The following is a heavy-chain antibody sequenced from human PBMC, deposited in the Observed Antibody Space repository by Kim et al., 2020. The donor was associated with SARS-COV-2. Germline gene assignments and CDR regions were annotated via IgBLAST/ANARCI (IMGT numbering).Heavy chain of an antibody. J-gene: IGHJ6*02. Sequence: SETLSLTCAVSGGSISSSNWWSWVRQPPGKGLEWIGEIYHSGSTNYNPSLKSRVTISVDKSKNQFSLKLSSVTAADTAVYYCARDLSSSWDLEYYGMDVWGQGTTVTVSS. CDR1: GGSISSSNW. D-gene: IGHD6-13*01. V-gene: IGHV4-4*02. CDR3: ARDLSSSWDLEYYGMDV. CDR2: IYHSGST.